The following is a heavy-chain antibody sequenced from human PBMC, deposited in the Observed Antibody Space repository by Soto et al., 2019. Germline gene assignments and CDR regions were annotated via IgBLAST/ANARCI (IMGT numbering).Heavy chain of an antibody. CDR3: ARWGYCSSTSCYGYYYYMDV. Sequence: GGSLRLSCAASGFTFSSYSMNWVRQAPGKGLEWVSSISSSSSYIYYADSVKGRFTISRDNAKNSLYLQMNSLRAEDTAVYYCARWGYCSSTSCYGYYYYMDVWGKGTTVTVSS. V-gene: IGHV3-21*01. D-gene: IGHD2-2*01. CDR1: GFTFSSYS. CDR2: ISSSSSYI. J-gene: IGHJ6*03.